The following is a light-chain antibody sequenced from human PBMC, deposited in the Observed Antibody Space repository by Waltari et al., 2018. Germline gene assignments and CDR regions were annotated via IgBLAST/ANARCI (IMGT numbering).Light chain of an antibody. V-gene: IGKV3-20*01. J-gene: IGKJ1*01. CDR3: QKYGTLPAT. Sequence: EIVSTQSPGTLSLSPGQSATLSCRASQSVSRWLAWYQQKPGQPPGLLVYGASSRATGIPDRFSGSGSGTDFSLTFSRLEPEDSAVYYCQKYGTLPATFGQGTKVEVK. CDR2: GAS. CDR1: QSVSRW.